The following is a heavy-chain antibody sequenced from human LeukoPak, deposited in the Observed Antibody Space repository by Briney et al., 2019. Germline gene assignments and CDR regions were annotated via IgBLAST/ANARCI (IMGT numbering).Heavy chain of an antibody. J-gene: IGHJ5*02. CDR1: GGSISSYY. D-gene: IGHD2/OR15-2a*01. CDR3: ARGDYFDHWFDP. CDR2: IYYSGST. Sequence: SETLSLTCTVSGGSISSYYWSWIRQPPGKGLEWIGYIYYSGSTNYNPSLKSRVTISVDTSKNQFSLKLSSVTAADTAVYYCARGDYFDHWFDPWGQGTLVTVSS. V-gene: IGHV4-59*01.